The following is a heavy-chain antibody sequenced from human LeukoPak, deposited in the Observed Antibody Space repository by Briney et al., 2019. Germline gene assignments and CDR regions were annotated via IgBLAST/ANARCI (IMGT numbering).Heavy chain of an antibody. Sequence: GRSLRLSCAASGFTFSSYAMHWVRQAPGKGLEWVAVISYDGSNKYYADSVKGRFTISRDSSKNTLYLQMNSLRAEDTAVYYCARESGQYGDYDIDYWGQGTLVTVSS. CDR2: ISYDGSNK. CDR3: ARESGQYGDYDIDY. J-gene: IGHJ4*02. V-gene: IGHV3-30*04. D-gene: IGHD4-17*01. CDR1: GFTFSSYA.